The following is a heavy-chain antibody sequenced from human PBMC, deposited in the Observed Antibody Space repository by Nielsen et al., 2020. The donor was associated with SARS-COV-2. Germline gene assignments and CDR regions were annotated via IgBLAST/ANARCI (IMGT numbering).Heavy chain of an antibody. Sequence: GESLKISCAASGFTFNSVGMHWVRQAPGKGLEWVSGINWNGGSTGYADSVKGRFTISRDNAKNSLYLQMNSLRAEDTALYHCARVKTSLHYYYYMDVWGKGTTVTVSS. CDR3: ARVKTSLHYYYYMDV. J-gene: IGHJ6*03. CDR2: INWNGGST. V-gene: IGHV3-20*01. CDR1: GFTFNSVG.